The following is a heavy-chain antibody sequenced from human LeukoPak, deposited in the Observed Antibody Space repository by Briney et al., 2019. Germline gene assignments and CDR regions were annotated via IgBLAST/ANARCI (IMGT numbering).Heavy chain of an antibody. CDR1: GFTFSSYS. D-gene: IGHD6-13*01. Sequence: GGSLRLSCAASGFTFSSYSMNWVRQAPGKGLEWVSSISSSSSYIYYADSVKGRFTISRDNAKNSLYLQMNSLRAEDTAVYYCARTFSSSWTVDYWGQGTLVTVSS. CDR2: ISSSSSYI. J-gene: IGHJ4*02. CDR3: ARTFSSSWTVDY. V-gene: IGHV3-21*01.